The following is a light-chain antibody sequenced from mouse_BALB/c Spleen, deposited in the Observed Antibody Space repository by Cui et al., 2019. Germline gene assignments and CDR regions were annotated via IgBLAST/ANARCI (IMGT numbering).Light chain of an antibody. CDR3: QQGQSYPHT. CDR1: QNINVW. V-gene: IGKV10-94*01. CDR2: KAS. J-gene: IGKJ4*01. Sequence: DIQMNQSPSSLSASLGDTITITCHASQNINVWLSWYQQKPGNIPKLLIYKASNLHTGVPSRFSGSGSGTGFTLTISSLQPEDIATYYCQQGQSYPHTFGSGTKLEIK.